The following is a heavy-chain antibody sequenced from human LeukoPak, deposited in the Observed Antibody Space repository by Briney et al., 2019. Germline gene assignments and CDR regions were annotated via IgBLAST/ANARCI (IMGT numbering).Heavy chain of an antibody. CDR1: GYSISSGYY. V-gene: IGHV4-38-2*02. Sequence: SETLSLTCTVSGYSISSGYYWGWIRQPPGKGLEWIGSIYHSGSTYYNPSLKSRLTISADTSKNQFSLKLSSVTAADTAVYYCARGSVGVWGKGTTVTISS. CDR3: ARGSVGV. CDR2: IYHSGST. J-gene: IGHJ6*04.